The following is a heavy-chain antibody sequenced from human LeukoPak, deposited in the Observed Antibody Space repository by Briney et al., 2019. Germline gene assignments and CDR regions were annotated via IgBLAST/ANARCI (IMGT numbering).Heavy chain of an antibody. D-gene: IGHD3-22*01. Sequence: PSETLSLTRAVYGGSFSGYYWSWIRQPPGKGLEWIGYIYYSGSTNYNPSLKSRVTISVDTSKNQFSLKLSSVTAADTAVYYCARESSSGGYYNYWGQGTLVTVSS. V-gene: IGHV4-59*01. J-gene: IGHJ4*02. CDR2: IYYSGST. CDR3: ARESSSGGYYNY. CDR1: GGSFSGYY.